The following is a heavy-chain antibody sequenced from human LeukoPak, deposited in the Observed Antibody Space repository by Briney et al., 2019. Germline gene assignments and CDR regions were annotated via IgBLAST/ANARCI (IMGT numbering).Heavy chain of an antibody. V-gene: IGHV3-30*18. D-gene: IGHD3-16*01. J-gene: IGHJ3*02. CDR3: AKEVRGDAFDI. Sequence: PGGSLRLSCVASEFTFRSYDMHWVRQAPGKGLEWVAVISYDGSNKDYADSVKGRFTISRDNTKNTLFLQMNSLRAEDTAVYYCAKEVRGDAFDIWGQATMVTVSS. CDR1: EFTFRSYD. CDR2: ISYDGSNK.